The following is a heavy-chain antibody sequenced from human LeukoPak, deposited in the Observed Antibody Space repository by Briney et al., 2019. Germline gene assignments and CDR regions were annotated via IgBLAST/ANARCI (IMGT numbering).Heavy chain of an antibody. CDR3: AGDSSGYYYVY. V-gene: IGHV1-2*02. CDR2: INPNSGDT. D-gene: IGHD3-22*01. CDR1: GYTFTDYY. Sequence: ASVKVSCKASGYTFTDYYMHWVRQAPGQGLEWMGCINPNSGDTNYAQKFQGRVTITRDTSISTAYMELNRLRSDDTAVYYCAGDSSGYYYVYWGQGTLVTVSS. J-gene: IGHJ4*02.